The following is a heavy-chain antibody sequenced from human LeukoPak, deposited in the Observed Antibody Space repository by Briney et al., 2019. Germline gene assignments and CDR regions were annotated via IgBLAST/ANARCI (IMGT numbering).Heavy chain of an antibody. V-gene: IGHV5-51*01. D-gene: IGHD2-21*01. CDR2: IYPGDSDI. CDR1: GYSFTNYW. J-gene: IGHJ6*02. Sequence: GESLKISCKVCGYSFTNYWIAWVRQMPGKGLEWMGIIYPGDSDIRYSPSFQGQVTISADKSISTAYLQWSSLKASDTAMYYCARPLYSRTAYYYHGMDVWGQGTTVTVSS. CDR3: ARPLYSRTAYYYHGMDV.